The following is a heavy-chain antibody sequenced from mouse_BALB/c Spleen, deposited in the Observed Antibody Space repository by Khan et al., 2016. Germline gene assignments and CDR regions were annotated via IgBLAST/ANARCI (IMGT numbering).Heavy chain of an antibody. D-gene: IGHD1-2*01. Sequence: EVQLLESGPGLVKPSQSLSLTCTVTGYSITSGYGWNWIRQFPGNILEWMCYISYSGSTNYNPSLKSRISITRDTSKNQFFLQLNSVTTEDTATYHCARTARIKYWGEGTTLTVSS. V-gene: IGHV3-2*02. J-gene: IGHJ2*01. CDR2: ISYSGST. CDR3: ARTARIKY. CDR1: GYSITSGYG.